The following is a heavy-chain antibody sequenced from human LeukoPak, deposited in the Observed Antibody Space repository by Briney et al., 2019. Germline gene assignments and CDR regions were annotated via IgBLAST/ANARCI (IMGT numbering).Heavy chain of an antibody. Sequence: GGSLRLSCAASGFTFSKYWMLWVRQAPGKGLESVSQINTDGTVTTYADSVKGRFTVSRDKDDNTMFLQMNSVRDEDTAVYYCATKQWLAPPPDSWGQGTPVTVSS. V-gene: IGHV3-74*01. J-gene: IGHJ4*02. CDR1: GFTFSKYW. CDR3: ATKQWLAPPPDS. CDR2: INTDGTVT. D-gene: IGHD6-19*01.